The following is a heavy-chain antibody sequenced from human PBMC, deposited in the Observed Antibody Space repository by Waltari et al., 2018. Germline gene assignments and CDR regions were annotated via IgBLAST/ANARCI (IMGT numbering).Heavy chain of an antibody. J-gene: IGHJ4*02. V-gene: IGHV1-18*01. CDR2: ISAYNGNT. D-gene: IGHD4-17*01. Sequence: QVQLVQSGAEVKKPGASVKVSCKASGYTFTSYGISWWRQAPGQGLKWMGWISAYNGNTKYAQKFQGRVTRTTDTSTSTAYMELRSLRSDDTAVYYGARDGDYGDYYDYWGQGTLVTVSS. CDR1: GYTFTSYG. CDR3: ARDGDYGDYYDY.